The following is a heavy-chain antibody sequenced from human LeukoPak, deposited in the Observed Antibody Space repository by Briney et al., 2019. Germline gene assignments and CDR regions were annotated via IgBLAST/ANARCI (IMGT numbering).Heavy chain of an antibody. CDR2: VYYSGST. CDR3: ARAGIAAAGNRWFDP. J-gene: IGHJ5*02. CDR1: GGSISSSSYY. Sequence: SETLSLTCTVSGGSISSSSYYWRWIRQPPGKGLEWIGYVYYSGSTNYNPSLKSRVTISVDTSKNQFSLKLSSVTAADTAVYYCARAGIAAAGNRWFDPWGQGTLVTVSS. V-gene: IGHV4-61*01. D-gene: IGHD6-13*01.